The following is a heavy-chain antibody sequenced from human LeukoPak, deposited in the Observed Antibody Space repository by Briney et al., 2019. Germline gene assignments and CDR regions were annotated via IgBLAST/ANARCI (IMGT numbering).Heavy chain of an antibody. D-gene: IGHD4-17*01. CDR1: GFTFSSYA. CDR2: ISYDGSNK. J-gene: IGHJ4*02. Sequence: PGGSLRLSCAASGFTFSSYAMHWVRQAPGKGLEWVAVISYDGSNKYYADSVKGRFTISRDNSKNTLYLQMNSLRAEDTAVYYCARDSLEVTTSGWFDYWGQGNLVTVSS. V-gene: IGHV3-30-3*01. CDR3: ARDSLEVTTSGWFDY.